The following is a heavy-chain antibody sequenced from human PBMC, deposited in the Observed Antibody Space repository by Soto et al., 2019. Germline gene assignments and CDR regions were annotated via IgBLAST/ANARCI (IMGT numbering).Heavy chain of an antibody. CDR3: ARDGGTTPPAFCFDY. J-gene: IGHJ4*02. CDR1: GGSVRSGGYY. CDR2: IYYSGSI. D-gene: IGHD1-1*01. V-gene: IGHV4-31*03. Sequence: SETLSLTCTVSGGSVRSGGYYWSWIRQHPGKGLEWIGYIYYSGSIYYNPSLKSRVTISVDTSKNQFSLKLSSVTAADTAVYYCARDGGTTPPAFCFDYWGQGTLVTVSS.